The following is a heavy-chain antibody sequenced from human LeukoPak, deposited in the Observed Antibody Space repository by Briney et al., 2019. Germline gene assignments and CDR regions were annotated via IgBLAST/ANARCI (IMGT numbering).Heavy chain of an antibody. D-gene: IGHD3-10*01. J-gene: IGHJ4*02. Sequence: PSETLSLTCTVSGGSISSYYWSWIRQPPGKGLEWIANVYYSGSTYYNSSLKSRVTISADTSNNQFSLNLRSVTAADTAVYYCARGRRLRGGYGSGSYCYWGQGTLVTVSS. V-gene: IGHV4-59*04. CDR2: VYYSGST. CDR1: GGSISSYY. CDR3: ARGRRLRGGYGSGSYCY.